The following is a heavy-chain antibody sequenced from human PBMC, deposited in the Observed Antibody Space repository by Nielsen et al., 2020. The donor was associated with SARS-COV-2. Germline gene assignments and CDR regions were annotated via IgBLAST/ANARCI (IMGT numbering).Heavy chain of an antibody. V-gene: IGHV2-26*01. CDR3: ARIQLELRLFYFYYSMDV. Sequence: SGPTLVKPTETLTLTCTVSGFSLSNARMGVGWIRQPPGRALESLAHIFSNDEKFYSTFLKSRLTISKDTSKSQVVLTMTNMDPVDTATYYCARIQLELRLFYFYYSMDVWGKGTTVTVSS. CDR1: GFSLSNARMG. J-gene: IGHJ6*03. D-gene: IGHD1-7*01. CDR2: IFSNDEK.